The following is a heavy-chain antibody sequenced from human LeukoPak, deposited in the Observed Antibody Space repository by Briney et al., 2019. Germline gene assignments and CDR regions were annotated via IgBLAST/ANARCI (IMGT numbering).Heavy chain of an antibody. V-gene: IGHV3-7*01. D-gene: IGHD6-13*01. CDR1: GFTFSNYW. Sequence: QTGGSLRLSCAASGFTFSNYWMTWVRQAPGKGLEWVANIKQGGSEKYYVDSVKGRFTISRDNAKNSLYLQMNSLRAEDTAVYYCARRGWGIAAADPFDYWGQGTLVTVSS. CDR2: IKQGGSEK. CDR3: ARRGWGIAAADPFDY. J-gene: IGHJ4*02.